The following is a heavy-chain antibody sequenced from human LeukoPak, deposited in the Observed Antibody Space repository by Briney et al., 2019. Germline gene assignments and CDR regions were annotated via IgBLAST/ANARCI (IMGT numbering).Heavy chain of an antibody. Sequence: PSETLSLTCTVSGGSISSSNYYWGWIRQPPGKGLEYIGSIYYSGSMYYSPSLKSRVTISVDTSKNQFSLKLSSVTAADTAVYYCASGYGSGVFRDYYYYMDVWGKGTTVTISS. CDR3: ASGYGSGVFRDYYYYMDV. V-gene: IGHV4-39*07. D-gene: IGHD3-10*01. CDR2: IYYSGSM. J-gene: IGHJ6*03. CDR1: GGSISSSNYY.